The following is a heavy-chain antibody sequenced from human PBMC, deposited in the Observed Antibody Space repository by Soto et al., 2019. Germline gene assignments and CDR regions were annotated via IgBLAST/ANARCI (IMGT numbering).Heavy chain of an antibody. J-gene: IGHJ2*01. D-gene: IGHD3-3*01. Sequence: QVQLQQWGAGLLKPSETLSLTCAVYGGSFSGYYWSWIRQPPGKGLEWIGEINHSGSTNYNPSLKSRVTISVETYKNQFSLKLSSVTAADTAVYYCARGGGSTIFGVVRRFWYFDLWGRGTLVTVSS. CDR1: GGSFSGYY. CDR2: INHSGST. CDR3: ARGGGSTIFGVVRRFWYFDL. V-gene: IGHV4-34*01.